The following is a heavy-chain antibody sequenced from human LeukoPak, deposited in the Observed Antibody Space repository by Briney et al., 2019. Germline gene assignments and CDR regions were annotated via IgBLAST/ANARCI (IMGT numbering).Heavy chain of an antibody. CDR1: GYRFSIYW. CDR2: MYPGDSDT. D-gene: IGHD3-10*01. J-gene: IGHJ5*02. V-gene: IGHV5-51*01. Sequence: GESLKISCQGSGYRFSIYWIGWVRQMPGKGLEWMGTMYPGDSDTRYSPSSQGQVTMSVDKSITTAYLEWSGLKASDTAMYYCARDYGSGSGNWFDAWGPGTLVTVSS. CDR3: ARDYGSGSGNWFDA.